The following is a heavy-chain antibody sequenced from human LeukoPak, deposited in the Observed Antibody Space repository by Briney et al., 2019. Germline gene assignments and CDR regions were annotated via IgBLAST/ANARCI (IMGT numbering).Heavy chain of an antibody. CDR2: IRSKGYGGTT. V-gene: IGHV3-49*03. Sequence: PGGSLRLSCTSSLFTRSNYAMGWFRQAPTTILAWVSFIRSKGYGGTTEDAASVKGRFTISRDDSKSIASLQMSSLKTEDTAVYYCTRVGLYDSSGLGDYWGQGTLVTVSS. CDR3: TRVGLYDSSGLGDY. CDR1: LFTRSNYA. J-gene: IGHJ4*02. D-gene: IGHD3-22*01.